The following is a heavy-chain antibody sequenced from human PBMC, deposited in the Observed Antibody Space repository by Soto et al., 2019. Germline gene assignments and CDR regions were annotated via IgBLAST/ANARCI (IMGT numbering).Heavy chain of an antibody. V-gene: IGHV4-4*07. D-gene: IGHD2-15*01. J-gene: IGHJ6*02. CDR1: GKSISTYY. CDR3: GSECSARGCYSDYGMDI. Sequence: PSETLSLTCTVSGKSISTYYWSWIRQPAWKALEWIGLLYNSGSTASISSLKGRVSMSVDRSTNQFSVRLMSVTAADTAVYYCGSECSARGCYSDYGMDIWGQGTLVTVSS. CDR2: LYNSGST.